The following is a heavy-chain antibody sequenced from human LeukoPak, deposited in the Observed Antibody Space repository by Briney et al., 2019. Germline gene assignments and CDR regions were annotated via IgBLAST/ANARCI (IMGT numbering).Heavy chain of an antibody. J-gene: IGHJ4*02. CDR3: VTDTRSGWRNY. CDR2: FDPEDGEA. Sequence: GASVKVSCKVSGYTLTESSVHWVRQPPGKGLEWMGGFDPEDGEAIYAPKIQGRVTMTEDTSTDTAYLELRSLRSDDTAVYYCVTDTRSGWRNYWGQGTLITVSS. V-gene: IGHV1-24*01. D-gene: IGHD6-19*01. CDR1: GYTLTESS.